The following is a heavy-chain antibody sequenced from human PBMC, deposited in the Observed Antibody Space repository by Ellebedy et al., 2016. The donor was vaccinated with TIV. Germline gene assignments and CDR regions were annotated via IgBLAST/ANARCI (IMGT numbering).Heavy chain of an antibody. Sequence: PSETLSLTCATSGFTFDNFAIRWFRQAPGKELEWVSAITGSGDRTFYAASVKGRFTVSRDTSKNTLYLQMNSLRAEDTAVYYCAKGRGGGSDTSAPRYYFDYWGLGTLVTVSS. CDR2: ITGSGDRT. CDR3: AKGRGGGSDTSAPRYYFDY. J-gene: IGHJ4*02. D-gene: IGHD3-22*01. CDR1: GFTFDNFA. V-gene: IGHV3-23*01.